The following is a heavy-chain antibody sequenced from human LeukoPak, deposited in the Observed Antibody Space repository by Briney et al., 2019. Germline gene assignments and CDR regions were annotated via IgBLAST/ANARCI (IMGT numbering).Heavy chain of an antibody. D-gene: IGHD2/OR15-2a*01. Sequence: SETLSLTCTVSGGSISSYYWSWIRQPPGKGLEWIAYISDIGSINYNPSLKSRVSISLDTSKNQFSLKLSSVTAADTAVYYCAGHHPRNTVDFWGQGTLVTVSS. CDR2: ISDIGSI. V-gene: IGHV4-59*08. CDR1: GGSISSYY. CDR3: AGHHPRNTVDF. J-gene: IGHJ4*02.